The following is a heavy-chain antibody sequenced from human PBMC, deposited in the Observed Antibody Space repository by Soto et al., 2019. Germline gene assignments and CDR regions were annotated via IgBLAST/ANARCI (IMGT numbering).Heavy chain of an antibody. D-gene: IGHD7-27*01. CDR1: GGTFSSYT. CDR2: IIPILGIA. Sequence: QVQLVQSGAEVKKPGSSVKVSCKASGGTFSSYTIIWVRQAPGQGLEWMGRIIPILGIANYAQKFQGRVTITADKSTSTAYMELSILRSEDTAVYYCAKRLGKNSWYCDIWGRGTLVTVSS. J-gene: IGHJ2*01. CDR3: AKRLGKNSWYCDI. V-gene: IGHV1-69*02.